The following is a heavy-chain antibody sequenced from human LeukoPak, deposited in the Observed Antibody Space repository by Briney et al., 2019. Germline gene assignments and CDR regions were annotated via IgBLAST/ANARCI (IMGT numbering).Heavy chain of an antibody. CDR3: ARHPYTYYYGSGSSIKKYYFDY. D-gene: IGHD3-10*01. J-gene: IGHJ4*02. V-gene: IGHV4-34*01. CDR1: GGSFSGYY. CDR2: INHSGST. Sequence: PSETLSLTCAVYGGSFSGYYWSWIRQPPGKGLEWIGEINHSGSTNYNPSLKSRVTISVDTSKNQFSLKLSSVTAADTAVYYCARHPYTYYYGSGSSIKKYYFDYWGQGTLVTVSS.